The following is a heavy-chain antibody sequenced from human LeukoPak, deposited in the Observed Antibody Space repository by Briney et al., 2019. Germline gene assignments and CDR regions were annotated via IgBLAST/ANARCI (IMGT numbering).Heavy chain of an antibody. CDR2: IYTSGST. Sequence: PSETLSLTCTVSGRSISSGSYYGSWIRQPAAKGLEWIGRIYTSGSTNYNPSLKSPVTISVDTSKNQFSLKLSSVTAADTAVYYCARSMVRGVINYWGQGTLVTVSS. J-gene: IGHJ4*02. CDR1: GRSISSGSYY. V-gene: IGHV4-61*02. CDR3: ARSMVRGVINY. D-gene: IGHD3-10*01.